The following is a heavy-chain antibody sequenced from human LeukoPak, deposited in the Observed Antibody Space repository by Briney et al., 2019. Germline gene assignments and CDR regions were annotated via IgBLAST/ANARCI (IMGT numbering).Heavy chain of an antibody. CDR1: GFTFSSYA. Sequence: GGSLRLSCAASGFTFSSYAMSWVRQAPGKGLEWVSGISGSGDNTYYADSVKGRFTISRDNSKNTLYVQVNSLGTEDTAAYYRAKGSYYDSSGSFYFDYWGQGTLITVSS. CDR2: ISGSGDNT. CDR3: AKGSYYDSSGSFYFDY. V-gene: IGHV3-23*01. J-gene: IGHJ4*02. D-gene: IGHD3-22*01.